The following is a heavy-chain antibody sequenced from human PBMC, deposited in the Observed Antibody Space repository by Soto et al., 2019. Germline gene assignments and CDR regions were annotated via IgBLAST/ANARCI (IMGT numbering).Heavy chain of an antibody. CDR1: GDSVTRANAY. D-gene: IGHD4-4*01. J-gene: IGHJ5*01. CDR3: AKLQPPGWIDA. CDR2: LYNSGST. Sequence: QVRLQESGPGLVKPSETLSLTCSVSGDSVTRANAYWIWLRQAPGKGLEWIGYLYNSGSTNYNPSLRSRVSLSLDTSKNQFSVNLTSLTTAVSAIYYCAKLQPPGWIDAWGHGTLVTVS. V-gene: IGHV4-61*01.